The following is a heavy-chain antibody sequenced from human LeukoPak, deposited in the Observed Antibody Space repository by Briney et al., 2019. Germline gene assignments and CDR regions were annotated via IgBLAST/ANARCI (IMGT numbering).Heavy chain of an antibody. V-gene: IGHV4-59*12. Sequence: SETLSLTCTVSGGSISGYYWSWIRQPPGKGLEWIGEIYHSGSTNYNPSLKSRVTISVDKSKNQFSLKLSSVTAADTAVYYCARGVVAATSHGMDVWGQGTMVTVSS. CDR1: GGSISGYY. D-gene: IGHD2-15*01. CDR2: IYHSGST. CDR3: ARGVVAATSHGMDV. J-gene: IGHJ6*02.